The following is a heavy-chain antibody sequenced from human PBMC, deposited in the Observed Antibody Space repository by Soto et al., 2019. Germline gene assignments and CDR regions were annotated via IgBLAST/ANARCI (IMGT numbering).Heavy chain of an antibody. J-gene: IGHJ6*03. CDR1: GGSFIGYY. V-gene: IGHV4-59*08. CDR2: VYYTGST. Sequence: TLSLTCAVYGGSFIGYYWSWIRQPPGKGLEWIGYVYYTGSTSYNPSLKRRVTFSADSSRGQFSLRLNSVTAADTAVYYCARTVLGPDLLADPFVDYYYYMDVWGQGTTVTVSS. D-gene: IGHD3-9*01. CDR3: ARTVLGPDLLADPFVDYYYYMDV.